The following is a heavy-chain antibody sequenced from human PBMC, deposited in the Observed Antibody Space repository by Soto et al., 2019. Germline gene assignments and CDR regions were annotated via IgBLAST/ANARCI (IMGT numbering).Heavy chain of an antibody. CDR1: GFTFSSYA. J-gene: IGHJ4*02. D-gene: IGHD6-19*01. Sequence: EVQLLESGGGLVQPGGSLRLSCAASGFTFSSYAMSWVRQAPGKGLEWVSAISGSGGSTYYAGSVKGRFTISRDNSKNTLYLQMNSLRAEDTAVYYCASPVAGNGGNVDYWGQGTLVTVSS. V-gene: IGHV3-23*01. CDR2: ISGSGGST. CDR3: ASPVAGNGGNVDY.